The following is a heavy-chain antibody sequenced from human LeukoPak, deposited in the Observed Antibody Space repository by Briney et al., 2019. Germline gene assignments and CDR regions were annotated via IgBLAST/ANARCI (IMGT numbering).Heavy chain of an antibody. J-gene: IGHJ4*02. CDR1: GFAFSSYS. Sequence: GGSLRLSCAASGFAFSSYSMNWVRQAPRKGLEWVSSISSSSSYIYYADSVKGRFTISRDNAKNSLYLQMNSLRAEDTAVYYCARGVIAAAGTVFDYWGQGTLVTVSS. CDR2: ISSSSSYI. CDR3: ARGVIAAAGTVFDY. V-gene: IGHV3-21*01. D-gene: IGHD6-13*01.